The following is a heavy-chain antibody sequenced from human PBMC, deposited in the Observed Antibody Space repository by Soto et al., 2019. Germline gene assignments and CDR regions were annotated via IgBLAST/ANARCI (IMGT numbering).Heavy chain of an antibody. Sequence: GGSLRLSCAASGFTFSSYGMHWVRQAPGKGLEWVAVISYDGSNKYYADSVKGRFTISRDNSKNTLYLQMNSLRAEDTAVYYCAKVGEKWELPALGGMDVWGQGTTVTVSS. J-gene: IGHJ6*02. CDR1: GFTFSSYG. CDR2: ISYDGSNK. D-gene: IGHD1-26*01. CDR3: AKVGEKWELPALGGMDV. V-gene: IGHV3-30*18.